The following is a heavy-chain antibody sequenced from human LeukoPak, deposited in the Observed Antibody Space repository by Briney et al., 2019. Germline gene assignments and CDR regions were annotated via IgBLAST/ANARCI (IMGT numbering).Heavy chain of an antibody. Sequence: GGSLRLSCAASGFTFDDYAMHWVRQAPGKGLEWVSGISWNSGSIGYADSVKGRFTISRDNAKNSLYLQMNSLRAEDTALYYCAKDSGYDLKESYFDYWGQGTLVTVSS. D-gene: IGHD5-12*01. V-gene: IGHV3-9*01. CDR1: GFTFDDYA. CDR3: AKDSGYDLKESYFDY. CDR2: ISWNSGSI. J-gene: IGHJ4*02.